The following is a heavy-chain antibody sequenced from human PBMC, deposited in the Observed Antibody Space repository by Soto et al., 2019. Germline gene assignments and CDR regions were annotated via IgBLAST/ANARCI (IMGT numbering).Heavy chain of an antibody. D-gene: IGHD6-13*01. Sequence: QVQLVQSGAEVKKPGSSVKVSCKASGGTFSSYRINWVRQAPGQGIECVGGIVPIYRTADYAQKFQGRVTITADESARTSYMELRSMKSQDTAVYYCVRDSGAKLSSSWGQGTLVTVSS. V-gene: IGHV1-69*01. CDR1: GGTFSSYR. CDR2: IVPIYRTA. J-gene: IGHJ4*02. CDR3: VRDSGAKLSSS.